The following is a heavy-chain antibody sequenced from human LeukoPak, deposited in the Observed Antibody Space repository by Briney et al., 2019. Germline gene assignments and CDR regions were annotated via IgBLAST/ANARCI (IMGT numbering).Heavy chain of an antibody. CDR2: SGST. CDR3: AREDGVYGDYGGDY. CDR1: GGSISSYY. V-gene: IGHV4-59*01. D-gene: IGHD4-17*01. Sequence: SETLSLTCTVSGGSISSYYWSWIRQPPGKGLEWIGYSGSTNYNPSLKSRVTISVDTSKDQFSLKLSSVTAADTAVYYCAREDGVYGDYGGDYWGQGTLVTVSS. J-gene: IGHJ4*02.